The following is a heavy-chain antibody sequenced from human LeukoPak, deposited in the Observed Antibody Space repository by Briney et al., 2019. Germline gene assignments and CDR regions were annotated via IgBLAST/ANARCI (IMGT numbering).Heavy chain of an antibody. J-gene: IGHJ4*02. CDR2: INHNGNT. Sequence: SETLSLTCAVYGGSFSGYYWTWIRQAPGKGLEWIGEINHNGNTSYNPSLKSRVAISVDTSKNQFSLKLSSVTAADTAVYYCAREERHYYDSSGYYQSLAPSPFDYWGQGTLVTVSS. CDR1: GGSFSGYY. CDR3: AREERHYYDSSGYYQSLAPSPFDY. V-gene: IGHV4-34*01. D-gene: IGHD3-22*01.